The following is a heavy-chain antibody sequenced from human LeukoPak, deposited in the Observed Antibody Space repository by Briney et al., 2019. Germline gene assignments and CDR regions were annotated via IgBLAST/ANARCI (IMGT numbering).Heavy chain of an antibody. D-gene: IGHD3-22*01. V-gene: IGHV4-30-4*08. CDR1: GGSISSGDYY. J-gene: IGHJ4*02. CDR3: ASSRREYYYDTTGRFDY. Sequence: SQTLSLTCTVSGGSISSGDYYWSWIRQHPGKGLEWIGYIYYSGSTYYNPSLKSRVTISVDTSKNQFSLKLSSVTAADTAVYYCASSRREYYYDTTGRFDYWGQGTLVTVSS. CDR2: IYYSGST.